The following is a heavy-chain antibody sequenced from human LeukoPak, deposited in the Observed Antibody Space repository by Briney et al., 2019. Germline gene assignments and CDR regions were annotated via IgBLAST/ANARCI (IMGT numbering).Heavy chain of an antibody. D-gene: IGHD2-21*02. V-gene: IGHV1-69*13. J-gene: IGHJ3*02. CDR3: ARLPLGTYCGGDCRFDI. CDR1: GYTFTSYA. CDR2: IIPIFGTA. Sequence: SVKVSCKASGYTFTSYAISWVRQAPGQGLEWMGGIIPIFGTANYAQKFQGRVTITADESTSTAYMELSSLRSEDTAVYYCARLPLGTYCGGDCRFDIWGQGTMVTVSS.